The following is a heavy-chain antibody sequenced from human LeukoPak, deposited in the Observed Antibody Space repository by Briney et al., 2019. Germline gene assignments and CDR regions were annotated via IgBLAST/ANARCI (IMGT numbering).Heavy chain of an antibody. CDR2: IYHRGST. CDR3: ARAYCSGGSCATTLGY. CDR1: GGSISSYY. Sequence: PSETLSLTCTVSGGSISSYYWSWIRQPPGKGLEWVGSIYHRGSTYYNPSLRSRVTISLDRSKNQFSLNLSSVTAADTAVYYCARAYCSGGSCATTLGYWGQGTLVTVSS. D-gene: IGHD2-15*01. V-gene: IGHV4-59*12. J-gene: IGHJ4*02.